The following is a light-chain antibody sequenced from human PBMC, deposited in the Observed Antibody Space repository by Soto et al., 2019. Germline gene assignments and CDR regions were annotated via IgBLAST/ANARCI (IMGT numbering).Light chain of an antibody. CDR3: QQRSDCPPST. CDR2: DAS. V-gene: IGKV1-9*01. CDR1: QGISNY. J-gene: IGKJ5*01. Sequence: DIQSTQSPTLVSASPGDRDTITCHASQGISNYLAWYQQRPGEAPNLLIYDASTRQTGVPSRFSGSGSGTEFTLTISSLQPEDFAAYYCQQRSDCPPSTFGQGTRLEI.